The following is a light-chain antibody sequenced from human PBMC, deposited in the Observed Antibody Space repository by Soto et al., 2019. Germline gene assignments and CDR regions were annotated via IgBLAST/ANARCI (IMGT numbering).Light chain of an antibody. V-gene: IGKV1-27*01. CDR2: AAS. CDR3: QKYDSLPFT. CDR1: QGIRNN. Sequence: DNQMTQSPSSLSASAGDRVTITCRASQGIRNNLAWYQQKPGKVPRLLIYAASTLQSDVPSRFSGSGSGTDFTLTITSLQPEDVATYYCQKYDSLPFTFGPGTKVEI. J-gene: IGKJ3*01.